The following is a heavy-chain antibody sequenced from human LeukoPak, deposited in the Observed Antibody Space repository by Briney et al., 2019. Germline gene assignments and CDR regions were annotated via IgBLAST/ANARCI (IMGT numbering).Heavy chain of an antibody. V-gene: IGHV4-59*08. CDR2: IFSSWSS. CDR3: ARRSKLGYYFDS. J-gene: IGHJ4*02. D-gene: IGHD3-16*01. Sequence: AETLSLTCTLSGPSMSGYYWSWTRHPPGKGLEWIGYIFSSWSSNFNPSLKSRVTISVDTSRNQFSLRLSSVTAADTAVYSCARRSKLGYYFDSWGQGILVTVSS. CDR1: GPSMSGYY.